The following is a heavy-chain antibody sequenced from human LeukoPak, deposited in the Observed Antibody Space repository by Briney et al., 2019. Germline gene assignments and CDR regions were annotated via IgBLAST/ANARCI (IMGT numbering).Heavy chain of an antibody. CDR3: ARNYQLGNAFDI. J-gene: IGHJ3*02. D-gene: IGHD5-24*01. Sequence: ASVMVSCKASGYTFTGYYMHWVRQAPGQGLEWMGWINPNSGDTRYAQKFQGWVTMTRDTSISTTYMELRRLKSDDTAVYYCARNYQLGNAFDIWGQGTVVTVSS. CDR2: INPNSGDT. V-gene: IGHV1-2*04. CDR1: GYTFTGYY.